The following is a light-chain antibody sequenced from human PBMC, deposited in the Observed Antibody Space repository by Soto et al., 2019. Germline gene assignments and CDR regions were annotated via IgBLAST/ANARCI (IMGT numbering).Light chain of an antibody. V-gene: IGKV3-20*01. CDR1: QSVSSSY. CDR3: QQYGSSMYT. Sequence: EIVLTQSPGTLSLSPGERATLSCRASQSVSSSYLAWYQQKPGQAPRLLIYDAPSRATGIPDRCSGSGSGTDFNLTISRLEPEDFAVYYCQQYGSSMYTFGQGTKREIK. J-gene: IGKJ2*01. CDR2: DAP.